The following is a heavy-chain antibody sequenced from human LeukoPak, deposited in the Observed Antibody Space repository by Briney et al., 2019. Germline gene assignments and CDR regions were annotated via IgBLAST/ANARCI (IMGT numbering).Heavy chain of an antibody. D-gene: IGHD6-19*01. V-gene: IGHV3-9*01. CDR3: AKGSSGWYLGYFQH. CDR2: ISWNSGSI. CDR1: GFTFDDYA. Sequence: PGGSLRPSCAASGFTFDDYAMHWVRQAPGKGLEWVSGISWNSGSIGYADSVKGRFTISRDNAKNSLYLQMNSLRAEDTALYYCAKGSSGWYLGYFQHWGQGTLVTVSS. J-gene: IGHJ1*01.